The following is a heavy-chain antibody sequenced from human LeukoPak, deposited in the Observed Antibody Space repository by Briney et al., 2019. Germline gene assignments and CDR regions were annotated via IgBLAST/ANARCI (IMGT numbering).Heavy chain of an antibody. V-gene: IGHV3-23*01. D-gene: IGHD3-3*01. Sequence: PGGSLRLSCAASGFTFSSYAMSWVRQAPGKGLEWVSAISGSGGSTYYADSVKGRFTISRDNSKNTLYLQMNSLRAEDTAVYYCAKENSGRIWSGTSPPFDPWGQGTLVTVSS. CDR3: AKENSGRIWSGTSPPFDP. CDR1: GFTFSSYA. J-gene: IGHJ5*02. CDR2: ISGSGGST.